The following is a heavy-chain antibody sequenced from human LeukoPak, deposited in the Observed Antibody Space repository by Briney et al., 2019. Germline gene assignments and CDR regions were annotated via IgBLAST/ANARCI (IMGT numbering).Heavy chain of an antibody. CDR1: GFTFSSYD. CDR2: IGTAGDT. Sequence: PGGSLRLSCAASGFTFSSYDMHWVRQATGKGLEWVSAIGTAGDTYYPGSVKGRFTISRENAKNSLHLQMNSLRAGDTAVYYCARVRFLTRDYGEWYFDLWGRGTLVTVSS. J-gene: IGHJ2*01. D-gene: IGHD4-17*01. V-gene: IGHV3-13*01. CDR3: ARVRFLTRDYGEWYFDL.